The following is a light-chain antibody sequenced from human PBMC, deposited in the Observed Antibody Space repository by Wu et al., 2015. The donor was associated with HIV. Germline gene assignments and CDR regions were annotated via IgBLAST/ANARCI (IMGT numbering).Light chain of an antibody. Sequence: EIVMTQSPATLPMSPGERATLSCRASQSVKNDLAWYQQKPGQPPRLLIYAASTRATGIPARFSGSGSGTEFTLTISSLQSEDFAVYYCHQYNTWPPWTFGQGTKVEIK. CDR2: AAS. J-gene: IGKJ1*01. V-gene: IGKV3-15*01. CDR3: HQYNTWPPWT. CDR1: QSVKND.